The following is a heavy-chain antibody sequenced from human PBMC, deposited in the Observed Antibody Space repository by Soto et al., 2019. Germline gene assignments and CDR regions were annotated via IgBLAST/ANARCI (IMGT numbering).Heavy chain of an antibody. Sequence: GGSLRLSCAASGFTFCSYSMNWVRQVPGKGLEWVSSISSSSSYIYYADSVKGRFTISRDNAKNSLYLQMNSLRAEDTAVYYSTRPPASSTTSTDYYYGINIWRQETTVTVSS. CDR3: TRPPASSTTSTDYYYGINI. CDR2: ISSSSSYI. V-gene: IGHV3-21*01. CDR1: GFTFCSYS. J-gene: IGHJ6*02. D-gene: IGHD2-2*01.